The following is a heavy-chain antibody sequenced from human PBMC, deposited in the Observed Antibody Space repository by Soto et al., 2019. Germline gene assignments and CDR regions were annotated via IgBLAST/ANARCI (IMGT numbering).Heavy chain of an antibody. CDR3: NDDSRGGMDV. D-gene: IGHD3-3*01. V-gene: IGHV3-15*01. J-gene: IGHJ6*02. CDR1: GFTFSNAW. CDR2: IKSKTDGGTT. Sequence: GGSLRLSCAVSGFTFSNAWMSWVRQAPGKGLEWVGRIKSKTDGGTTDYVAPVKGRFIISRDDSKNTLYLQMNNLKVEDTAVYYCNDDSRGGMDVWGLGTTVTVSS.